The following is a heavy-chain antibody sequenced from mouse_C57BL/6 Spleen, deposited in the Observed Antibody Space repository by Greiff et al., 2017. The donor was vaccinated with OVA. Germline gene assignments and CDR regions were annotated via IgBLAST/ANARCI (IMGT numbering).Heavy chain of an antibody. CDR2: INPGSGGT. CDR3: ASHSGTWRYFDV. D-gene: IGHD4-1*01. V-gene: IGHV1-54*01. Sequence: VQLQQSGAELVRPGTSVKVSCKASGYAFTNYLIEWVKQRPGQGLEWIGVINPGSGGTNYNEKFKGKATLTADKSSSTAYMQLSSLTSEDSAVYFCASHSGTWRYFDVWGTGTTVTVSS. CDR1: GYAFTNYL. J-gene: IGHJ1*03.